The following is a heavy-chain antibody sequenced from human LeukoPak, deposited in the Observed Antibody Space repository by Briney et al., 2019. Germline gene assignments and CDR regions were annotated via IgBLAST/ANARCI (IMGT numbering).Heavy chain of an antibody. J-gene: IGHJ4*02. CDR3: AKETPDFSGGVDY. D-gene: IGHD1-14*01. CDR2: IRYDGSNK. Sequence: GGSLRLSCAASGFTFSSYGMHWVRQAPGKGLEWVAFIRYDGSNKYYADSVKGRFTISRDNSKNTLYLQMNSLRAEDTAVYYCAKETPDFSGGVDYWGQGTLVTVSS. V-gene: IGHV3-30*02. CDR1: GFTFSSYG.